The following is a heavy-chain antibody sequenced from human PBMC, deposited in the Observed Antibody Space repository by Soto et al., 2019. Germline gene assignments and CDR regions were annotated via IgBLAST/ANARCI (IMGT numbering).Heavy chain of an antibody. CDR3: ASLVAVADTAGFFDY. V-gene: IGHV1-69*06. Sequence: SVKVSCKASGGTFSSYAISWVRQAPGQGLEWMGGIIPIFGTANYAQKFQGRVTITADKSTSTAYMELSSLRSEDTAVYYCASLVAVADTAGFFDYWGQGTLVTVSS. J-gene: IGHJ4*02. D-gene: IGHD2-15*01. CDR1: GGTFSSYA. CDR2: IIPIFGTA.